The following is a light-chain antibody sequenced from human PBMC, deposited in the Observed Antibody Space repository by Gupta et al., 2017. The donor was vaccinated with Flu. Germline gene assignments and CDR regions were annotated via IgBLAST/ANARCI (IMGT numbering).Light chain of an antibody. CDR3: HQEDNTPIT. J-gene: IGKJ4*01. CDR2: AAS. Sequence: EIVLTQSPGTLSLSPGERATLSCRASQSVTDNSLAWYQQKPGQAPRVLIYAASSRATDIPDRFTGSGSGTDFTLTISRLEPEDFVVYYCHQEDNTPITFGGGTKVEIK. V-gene: IGKV3-20*01. CDR1: QSVTDNS.